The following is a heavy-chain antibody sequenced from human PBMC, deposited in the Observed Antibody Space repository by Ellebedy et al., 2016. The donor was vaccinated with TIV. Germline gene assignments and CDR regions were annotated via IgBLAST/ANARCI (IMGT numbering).Heavy chain of an antibody. J-gene: IGHJ4*02. D-gene: IGHD3-10*01. CDR1: GFTFSSYS. CDR3: ARAFGTGVYGSGSYYNAPFDY. CDR2: ISSSSSTI. Sequence: GESLKITXAASGFTFSSYSMNWVRQAPGKGLEWVSYISSSSSTIYYADSVKGRFTISRDNAKNSLYLQMNSLRAEDTAVYYCARAFGTGVYGSGSYYNAPFDYWGQGTLVTVSS. V-gene: IGHV3-48*04.